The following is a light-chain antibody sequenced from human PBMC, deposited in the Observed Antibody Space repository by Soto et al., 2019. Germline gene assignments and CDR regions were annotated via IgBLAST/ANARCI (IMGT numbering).Light chain of an antibody. J-gene: IGKJ2*01. CDR2: GAS. V-gene: IGKV3-20*01. CDR3: QQYGSSPRYT. CDR1: QSVSSSY. Sequence: EIVLTQSPGTLSLSPGERATLSCRASQSVSSSYLAWYQQKPGQAPRLLIYGASSRATGIPDRFSGSGSGTDFTLTISRLEPEAFSVYYCQQYGSSPRYTFGQGTKLAIK.